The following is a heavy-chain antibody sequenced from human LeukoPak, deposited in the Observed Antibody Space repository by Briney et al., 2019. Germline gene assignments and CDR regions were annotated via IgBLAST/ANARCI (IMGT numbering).Heavy chain of an antibody. J-gene: IGHJ4*02. CDR1: GFTFNKHN. CDR2: ISSSGSYI. V-gene: IGHV3-21*01. Sequence: PGGSLRLSCAASGFTFNKHNMTWVRQAPGKGLEWVASISSSGSYISYADSVKGRFTISRSNAFNALYVQMNSLRADDTAVYFCARADCSGGTCRFDFWGQGALVTVSS. CDR3: ARADCSGGTCRFDF. D-gene: IGHD2-15*01.